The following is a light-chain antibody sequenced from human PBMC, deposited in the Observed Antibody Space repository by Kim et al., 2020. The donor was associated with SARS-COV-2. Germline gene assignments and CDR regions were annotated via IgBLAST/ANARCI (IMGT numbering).Light chain of an antibody. V-gene: IGLV1-51*01. J-gene: IGLJ3*02. CDR2: DNN. CDR3: ATWDSSLSVGV. CDR1: RSNIGSNP. Sequence: QSVLTQPPSVSAAPGQKVTISCSGSRSNIGSNPVSWYQQFPGTAPKLITYDNNKRPSGIPDRFSSSKYGTSATLGITGLRTGDEADYYCATWDSSLSVGVFGGGTKVTVL.